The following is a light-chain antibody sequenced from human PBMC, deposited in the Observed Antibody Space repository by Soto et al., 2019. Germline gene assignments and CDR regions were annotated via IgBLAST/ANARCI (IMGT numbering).Light chain of an antibody. J-gene: IGKJ1*01. CDR2: DAS. Sequence: DIQMTQSPSTLSASVGDRVTITCRASQGISKWLAWYQQKPGKAPKLLIYDASSVESGVPSRFSGSGSGTEFTLTVSSLQPDDFATYYCQHYNNYSPTFGQGTKV. V-gene: IGKV1-5*01. CDR1: QGISKW. CDR3: QHYNNYSPT.